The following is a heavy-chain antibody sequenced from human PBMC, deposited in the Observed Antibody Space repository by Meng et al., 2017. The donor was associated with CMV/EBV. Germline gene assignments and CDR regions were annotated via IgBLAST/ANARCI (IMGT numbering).Heavy chain of an antibody. D-gene: IGHD1-7*01. Sequence: ESLKISCTVSGGSISSSTYYWGWTRQPPGKGLEWIESIFYSGRAFYNPSLKSRISISVDTSKNQFSLKLSSVTAADTAVYYCARIMAGTTSYGMDIWGQGTTVTVSS. CDR1: GGSISSSTYY. J-gene: IGHJ6*02. CDR2: IFYSGRA. V-gene: IGHV4-39*01. CDR3: ARIMAGTTSYGMDI.